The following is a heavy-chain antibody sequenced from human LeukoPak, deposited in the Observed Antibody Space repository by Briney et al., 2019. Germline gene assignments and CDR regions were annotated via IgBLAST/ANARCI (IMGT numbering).Heavy chain of an antibody. J-gene: IGHJ4*02. CDR1: GYSFTNYW. V-gene: IGHV5-51*01. Sequence: GESLKISCKGSGYSFTNYWIGWVRQMPGKGLEWMGVIYVGGSDTIYSPSFQGQVTMSADRSISTAYLRWSSLKASDTAMYYCTRHVRDSSGWRVLQYWGQGTLVTVSS. CDR2: IYVGGSDT. D-gene: IGHD6-19*01. CDR3: TRHVRDSSGWRVLQY.